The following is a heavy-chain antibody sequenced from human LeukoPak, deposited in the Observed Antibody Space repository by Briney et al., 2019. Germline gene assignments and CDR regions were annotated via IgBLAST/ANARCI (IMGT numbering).Heavy chain of an antibody. CDR3: AKGGAGLDYDFLGGYSYVFNI. CDR1: GFTFSSYA. J-gene: IGHJ3*02. Sequence: PGGSLRLSCAASGFTFSSYAMSWVRQAPGKGLEWVSAISGSGGSTYYADSVKGRFTISRDNSKNTLYLQMNSLRAADTAVYYCAKGGAGLDYDFLGGYSYVFNIWGQGTMVTVSS. V-gene: IGHV3-23*01. CDR2: ISGSGGST. D-gene: IGHD3-3*01.